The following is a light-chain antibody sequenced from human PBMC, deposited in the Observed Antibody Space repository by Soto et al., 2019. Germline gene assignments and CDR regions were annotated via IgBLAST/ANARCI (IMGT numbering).Light chain of an antibody. Sequence: DIQMTQSPSSLSASVGDRVTITCRASQGISNYLAWYQQKPGKVPKLLLYAASTLQSGVPSRFSGSGSGTDFTLTISSLQPEDVATDDYQKYNTAPPRTFGGGTKVEIK. CDR2: AAS. J-gene: IGKJ4*01. CDR3: QKYNTAPPRT. V-gene: IGKV1-27*01. CDR1: QGISNY.